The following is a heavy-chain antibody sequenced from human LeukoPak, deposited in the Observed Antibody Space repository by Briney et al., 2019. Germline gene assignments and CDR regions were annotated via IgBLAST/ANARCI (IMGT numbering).Heavy chain of an antibody. CDR3: ARGTVFSITIFEGDYFDY. Sequence: ASVKVSCKASGGTFISYAISWVRQAPGQGLEWMGGIIPIFGTANYAQKFQGRVTITADESTSTAYMELSSLRSEDTAMYYCARGTVFSITIFEGDYFDYWGQGTLVTVSS. J-gene: IGHJ4*02. D-gene: IGHD3-3*01. V-gene: IGHV1-69*13. CDR2: IIPIFGTA. CDR1: GGTFISYA.